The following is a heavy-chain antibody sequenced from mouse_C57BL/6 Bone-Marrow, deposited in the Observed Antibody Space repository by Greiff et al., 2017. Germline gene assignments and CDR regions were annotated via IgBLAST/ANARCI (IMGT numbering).Heavy chain of an antibody. CDR1: GFTFSSYA. J-gene: IGHJ2*01. Sequence: EVKLVESGGGLVKPGGSLKLSCAASGFTFSSYAMSWVRQTPEKRLEWVATISDGGSYTYYPDNVKGRFTISRDNAKNNLYLQMSHLKSEDTAMYYCARDRVGRVDYWGQGTTLTVSS. D-gene: IGHD4-1*01. CDR2: ISDGGSYT. V-gene: IGHV5-4*01. CDR3: ARDRVGRVDY.